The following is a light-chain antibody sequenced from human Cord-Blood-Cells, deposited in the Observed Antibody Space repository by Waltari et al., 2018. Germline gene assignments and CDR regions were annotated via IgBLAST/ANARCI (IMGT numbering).Light chain of an antibody. CDR3: QQYYSYPRT. V-gene: IGKV1-8*01. J-gene: IGKJ1*01. CDR1: QGISSY. Sequence: AIRMTQSPSSFSASTGDRVTITCRASQGISSYLASYQQKPGKAPKLLIYAAPTLQSGVPSRFSGSGSGTDFTLTISCLQSEDFATYYCQQYYSYPRTFGQGTKVEIK. CDR2: AAP.